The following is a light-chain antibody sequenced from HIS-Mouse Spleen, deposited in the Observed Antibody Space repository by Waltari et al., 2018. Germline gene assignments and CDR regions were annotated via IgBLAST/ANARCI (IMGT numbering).Light chain of an antibody. V-gene: IGLV3-10*01. J-gene: IGLJ2*01. CDR3: YSTDSSGNHRV. CDR2: EDS. Sequence: SYELTQPPSVSVSPGQTARITCSGDALPKNYAYWYQQKSGQAPVLVIYEDSKRPSGIPDRFSGSSSGTMATLTISGAQVEDEADYYCYSTDSSGNHRVFGGGTKLTVL. CDR1: ALPKNY.